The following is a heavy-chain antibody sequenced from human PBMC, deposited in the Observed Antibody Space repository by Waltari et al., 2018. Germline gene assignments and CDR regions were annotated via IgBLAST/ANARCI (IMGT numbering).Heavy chain of an antibody. V-gene: IGHV3-74*01. CDR2: FYTGASDT. J-gene: IGHJ4*02. CDR3: TRGGVGYGNFEY. CDR1: GFAFSSYW. D-gene: IGHD5-12*01. Sequence: EVQLVESGGDLVQPGGSLRLSCAASGFAFSSYWMHWVRQTPGKGLVWVSRFYTGASDTYYADSVKGRFTISRDNAKNTLYLQMNSLRVEDTAVYYCTRGGVGYGNFEYWGLGTLVTVSS.